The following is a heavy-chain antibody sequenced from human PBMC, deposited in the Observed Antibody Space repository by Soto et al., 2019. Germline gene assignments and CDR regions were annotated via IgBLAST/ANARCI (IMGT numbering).Heavy chain of an antibody. Sequence: QVQLVQSGPEVKKPGASVKVSCEVSGYRFPSFGINWVRQAPGQGLEWVGWVNPDNHNTNYAPNLQHRVSLTTDTSTNTAFLELRDLTSDDTAVYYCARVRFGDAFDYWGQGTLVTVSS. V-gene: IGHV1-18*01. D-gene: IGHD4-17*01. CDR2: VNPDNHNT. CDR1: GYRFPSFG. J-gene: IGHJ4*02. CDR3: ARVRFGDAFDY.